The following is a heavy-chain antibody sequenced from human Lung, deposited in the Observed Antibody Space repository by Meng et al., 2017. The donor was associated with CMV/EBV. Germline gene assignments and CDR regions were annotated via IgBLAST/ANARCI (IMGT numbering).Heavy chain of an antibody. J-gene: IGHJ4*02. CDR3: ARNPVTNRRGSHFDC. D-gene: IGHD4-17*01. Sequence: GGSXRLXCAASGFILSSYWMSWVRQAPGKGLEWVANIKQDGSEKYYVDSVRGRFTISRDNAKSSLYLQMNGLRAEDTAVYYCARNPVTNRRGSHFDCWGQGTLVT. CDR2: IKQDGSEK. V-gene: IGHV3-7*01. CDR1: GFILSSYW.